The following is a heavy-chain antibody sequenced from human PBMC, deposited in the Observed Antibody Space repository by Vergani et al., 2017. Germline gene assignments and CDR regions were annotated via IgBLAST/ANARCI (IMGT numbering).Heavy chain of an antibody. CDR1: GFTLSNYD. D-gene: IGHD3-16*01. J-gene: IGHJ4*02. CDR2: IQFDGSNE. CDR3: ANHFRGGGIDN. V-gene: IGHV3-30*02. Sequence: QVHLVESGGGVVQRGGSLRLSCAKSGFTLSNYDMQWIRQGPGKGREFLAFIQFDGSNEYYAYTVKGRFTLSRDFSKTTLYLQMNSLRTGDTATYYCANHFRGGGIDNWGQGTQVIVSS.